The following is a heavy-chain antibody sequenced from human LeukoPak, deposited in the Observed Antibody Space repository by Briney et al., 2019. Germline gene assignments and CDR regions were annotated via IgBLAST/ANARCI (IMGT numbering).Heavy chain of an antibody. CDR3: ARGAADTYYYYGLDV. D-gene: IGHD6-13*01. J-gene: IGHJ6*02. Sequence: SETLSLTCTVSGGSISSYYWSWIRQPPGKGLEWIGYIYYSGSTYYNPSLKSRVTISVDTSKNLFSLKLSSVTAADTAVYYCARGAADTYYYYGLDVWGQGTTVTVSS. V-gene: IGHV4-59*01. CDR1: GGSISSYY. CDR2: IYYSGST.